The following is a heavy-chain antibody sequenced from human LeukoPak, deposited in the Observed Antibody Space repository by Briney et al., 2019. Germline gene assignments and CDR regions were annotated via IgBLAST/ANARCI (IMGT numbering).Heavy chain of an antibody. CDR1: GYTFTSYG. CDR2: INPSGGST. J-gene: IGHJ4*02. CDR3: ARDREYNSSSDAHFDY. Sequence: ASVKVSCKASGYTFTSYGISWVRQAPGQGLEWMGIINPSGGSTSYAQKFQGRVTMTRDMSTSTVYMELSSLRSEDTAVYYCARDREYNSSSDAHFDYWGQGTLVTVSS. D-gene: IGHD6-6*01. V-gene: IGHV1-46*01.